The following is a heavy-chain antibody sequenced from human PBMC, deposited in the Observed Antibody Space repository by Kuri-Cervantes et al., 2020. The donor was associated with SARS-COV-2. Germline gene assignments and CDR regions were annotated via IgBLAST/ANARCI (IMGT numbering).Heavy chain of an antibody. Sequence: FGPTLVKPTQTLTLTCTFSGFSLSTSGVGVGWIRQPPGKALEWLALIYWDDDKRYSPSLKSRLTITKDTSKNQVVLTMTNMDPVDTATYYCAHLDSSGWYGDMFDYWGQGTLVTVSS. CDR1: GFSLSTSGVG. V-gene: IGHV2-5*02. J-gene: IGHJ4*02. CDR3: AHLDSSGWYGDMFDY. D-gene: IGHD6-19*01. CDR2: IYWDDDK.